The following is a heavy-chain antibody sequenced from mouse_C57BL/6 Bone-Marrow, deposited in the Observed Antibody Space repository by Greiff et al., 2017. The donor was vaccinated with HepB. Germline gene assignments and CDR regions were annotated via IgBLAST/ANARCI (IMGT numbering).Heavy chain of an antibody. Sequence: EVHLVESEGGLVQPGSSMKLSCTASGFTFSDYYMAWVRQVPEKGLEWVANINYDGSSTYYLDSLKSRFIISRDNAKNILYLQMSSLKSEDTATYYCAREGIYDNYWYFDVWGTGTTVTVSS. J-gene: IGHJ1*03. CDR2: INYDGSST. D-gene: IGHD2-3*01. V-gene: IGHV5-16*01. CDR3: AREGIYDNYWYFDV. CDR1: GFTFSDYY.